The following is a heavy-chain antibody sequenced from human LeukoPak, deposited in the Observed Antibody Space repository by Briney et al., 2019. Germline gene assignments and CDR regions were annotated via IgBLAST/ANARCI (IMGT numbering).Heavy chain of an antibody. CDR1: GGSINSYY. D-gene: IGHD3-10*01. CDR2: IYYSGRI. CDR3: ARQPGIGSSFDY. Sequence: SETLSLTCTVSGGSINSYYWYWIRQPPGKGLEWIGYIYYSGRINYNPSLKSRVTISIDTSNNQFSLRLTSVTAADTAVYYCARQPGIGSSFDYWGQGTLVTVSS. V-gene: IGHV4-59*01. J-gene: IGHJ4*02.